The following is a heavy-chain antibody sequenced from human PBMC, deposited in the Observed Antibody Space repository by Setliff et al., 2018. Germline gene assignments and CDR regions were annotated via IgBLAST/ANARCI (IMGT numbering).Heavy chain of an antibody. CDR3: ARAGRAVVNAFDI. Sequence: ASVKVSCKASGYTFTSYDINWVRQATGQGLEWMGWINPISGNTGYAQKFQGRVTMTRNTSISTAYMELSSLRSEDTAVYYCARAGRAVVNAFDIWGQGTMVTVSS. J-gene: IGHJ3*02. CDR2: INPISGNT. D-gene: IGHD2-15*01. CDR1: GYTFTSYD. V-gene: IGHV1-8*01.